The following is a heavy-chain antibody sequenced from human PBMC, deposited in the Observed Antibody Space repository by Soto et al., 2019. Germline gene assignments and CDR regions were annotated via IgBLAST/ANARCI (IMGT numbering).Heavy chain of an antibody. V-gene: IGHV3-23*01. Sequence: PGGSLRLSCAASGFTFSTYAMSWVRQAPGKWLECIALIYSNGRTFYADSVTGRFTISRDNSQNTVSLQMNSLSAEDTATYYCAKWLRGGSYYCDYWGQGXLVTVYS. CDR3: AKWLRGGSYYCDY. J-gene: IGHJ4*02. D-gene: IGHD3-10*01. CDR1: GFTFSTYA. CDR2: LIYSNGRT.